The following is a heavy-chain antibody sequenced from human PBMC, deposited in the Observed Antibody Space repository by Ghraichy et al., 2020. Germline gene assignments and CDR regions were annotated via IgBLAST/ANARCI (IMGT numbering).Heavy chain of an antibody. CDR3: AKFGLAVAGPLS. D-gene: IGHD6-19*01. CDR2: ISYDGSNK. J-gene: IGHJ4*02. V-gene: IGHV3-30*18. Sequence: GGSLRLSCAASGFTFSSYGMHWVRQAPGKGLELLAVISYDGSNKYYADSVKGRFTISRDNSKNTLYLQMNSLRAEDTAGYYCAKFGLAVAGPLSWGQGTLVTVSS. CDR1: GFTFSSYG.